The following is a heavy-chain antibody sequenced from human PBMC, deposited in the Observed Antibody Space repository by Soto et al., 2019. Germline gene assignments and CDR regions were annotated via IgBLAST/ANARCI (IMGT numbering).Heavy chain of an antibody. V-gene: IGHV4-61*01. CDR2: IYHSGSA. D-gene: IGHD5-18*01. Sequence: XETLSVTATVSSVAVGSGTYYWSWIRQPPGKGLEWIGYIYHSGSANNNPSLKGRVTISVDTAKNQFSLKLSSATTADTAVYYCARGGGDTATFDVWGQGTLVTVSS. CDR1: SVAVGSGTYY. J-gene: IGHJ4*02. CDR3: ARGGGDTATFDV.